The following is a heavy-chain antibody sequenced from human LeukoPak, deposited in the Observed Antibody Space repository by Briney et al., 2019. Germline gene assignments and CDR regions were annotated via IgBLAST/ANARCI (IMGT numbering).Heavy chain of an antibody. J-gene: IGHJ4*02. V-gene: IGHV4-61*02. CDR1: GGSISSGSYY. CDR2: IYTSGST. CDR3: ARLSTGDGDY. Sequence: SQTLSLTCTVSGGSISSGSYYWSWIRQPAGKGLEWIGRIYTSGSTNYNPSLKSRVTISVDTSKNQFSLKLSSVTAADTAVYYCARLSTGDGDYWGQGTLVTVSS. D-gene: IGHD7-27*01.